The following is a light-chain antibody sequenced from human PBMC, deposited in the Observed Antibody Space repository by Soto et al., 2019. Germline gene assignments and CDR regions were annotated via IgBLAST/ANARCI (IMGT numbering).Light chain of an antibody. J-gene: IGKJ2*01. CDR1: QSVSTTY. V-gene: IGKV3-20*01. CDR2: ATS. CDR3: QQYASLPRT. Sequence: EVVLTQSPANLSLSPGERATLSCRASQSVSTTYLAWYQQKPGQAPRLLIYATSSRATGIPDRFSGGGSGTEFSLTISRLEPEDFAEYFCQQYASLPRTFGQGTKLEIK.